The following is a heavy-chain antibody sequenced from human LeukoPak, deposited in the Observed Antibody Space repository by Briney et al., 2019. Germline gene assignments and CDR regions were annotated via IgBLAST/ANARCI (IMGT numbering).Heavy chain of an antibody. V-gene: IGHV3-23*01. Sequence: GGSLRLSCAASGFTYSSYAMSWVRQAPGKGLEWVSGISGSGITTYYANSVKGRLTISKDNSKNTLFLQMNNLRVEDTALYYCAKALNYYGAFDIWGQGTMVTVSS. J-gene: IGHJ3*02. CDR2: ISGSGITT. CDR1: GFTYSSYA. CDR3: AKALNYYGAFDI. D-gene: IGHD3-10*01.